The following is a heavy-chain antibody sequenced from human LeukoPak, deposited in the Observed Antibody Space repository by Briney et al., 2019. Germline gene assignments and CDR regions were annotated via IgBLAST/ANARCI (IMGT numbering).Heavy chain of an antibody. J-gene: IGHJ4*02. CDR2: IYYSGST. CDR3: ARLIYYDGGGYPDY. V-gene: IGHV4-59*08. Sequence: PSETLSLTCTVSGGSISSYYWSWIRRPPGKGLEWIGYIYYSGSTNYNPSLKSRVTISVDTSKNQFSLKLSSVTAADTAVYYCARLIYYDGGGYPDYGGQGTLVTVSS. D-gene: IGHD3-22*01. CDR1: GGSISSYY.